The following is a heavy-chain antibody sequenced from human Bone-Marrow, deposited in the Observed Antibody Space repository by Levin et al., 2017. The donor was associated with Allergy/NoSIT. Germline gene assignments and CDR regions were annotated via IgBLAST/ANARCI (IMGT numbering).Heavy chain of an antibody. Sequence: GGSLRLSCAASGFTFSSYAMHWVRQAPGKGLEWVAVISYDGSNKYYADSVKGRFTISRDNSKNTLYLQMNSLRAEDTAVYYCARDYYDSSGYYPPEPDAFDIWGQGTMVTVSS. CDR3: ARDYYDSSGYYPPEPDAFDI. J-gene: IGHJ3*02. CDR1: GFTFSSYA. CDR2: ISYDGSNK. D-gene: IGHD3-22*01. V-gene: IGHV3-30-3*01.